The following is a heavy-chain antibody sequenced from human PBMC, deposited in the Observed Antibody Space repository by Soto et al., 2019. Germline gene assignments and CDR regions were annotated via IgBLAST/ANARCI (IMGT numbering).Heavy chain of an antibody. D-gene: IGHD3-3*01. V-gene: IGHV4-61*01. J-gene: IGHJ6*02. CDR2: IYYSGST. Sequence: SETLSLTCTFSGCSVSSVSYYWSWIRQPPGKGLEWIGYIYYSGSTNYNPSLKSRVTISVDTSKNQFSLKLSSVTAADTAVYYCARWSGYYTGYYGMDVWGQGTTVTVSS. CDR1: GCSVSSVSYY. CDR3: ARWSGYYTGYYGMDV.